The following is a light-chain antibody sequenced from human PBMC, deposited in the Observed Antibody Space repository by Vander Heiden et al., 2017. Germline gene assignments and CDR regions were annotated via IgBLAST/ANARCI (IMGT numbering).Light chain of an antibody. CDR1: QSISSS. V-gene: IGKV1-39*01. Sequence: DIQMTQSPSSLSASVGDRVTITCRASQSISSSLNWYQQKPGKAPKLLISTASNLQSAVPSRFSGSGSGTDFTLTISRLQPEDFATYYCQQTDSSPRPFGQGTKVEIK. J-gene: IGKJ1*01. CDR3: QQTDSSPRP. CDR2: TAS.